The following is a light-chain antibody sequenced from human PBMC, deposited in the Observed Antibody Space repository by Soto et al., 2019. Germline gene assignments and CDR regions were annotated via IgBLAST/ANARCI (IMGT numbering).Light chain of an antibody. J-gene: IGLJ1*01. CDR3: SSYVTDTTPYV. CDR1: SSNIGAGYD. Sequence: QSVLTQPPSVSGAPGQRVTISCTGSSSNIGAGYDVHWYQQLSGDPKLMIYEVTNRPSGVSNRFSGSKSGNTASLTISGLQAEDEAKYFCSSYVTDTTPYVFGTGTKVTVL. CDR2: EVT. V-gene: IGLV1-40*01.